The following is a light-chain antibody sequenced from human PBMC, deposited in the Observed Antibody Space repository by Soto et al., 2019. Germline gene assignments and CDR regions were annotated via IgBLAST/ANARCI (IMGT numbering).Light chain of an antibody. CDR2: GNS. CDR3: QSYDSSREGV. CDR1: SSNIGAGYD. V-gene: IGLV1-40*01. Sequence: QSVLTQPPSVSVAPGQRVTISCTGSSSNIGAGYDVHWYQQLPGTAPKLLIYGNSNRPSGVPDRFSGSKSGTSASLAITGLQAEDEADYYCQSYDSSREGVFGTGTKATVL. J-gene: IGLJ1*01.